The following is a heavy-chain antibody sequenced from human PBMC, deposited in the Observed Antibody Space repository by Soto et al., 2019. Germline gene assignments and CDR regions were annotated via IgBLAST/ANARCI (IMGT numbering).Heavy chain of an antibody. J-gene: IGHJ6*02. CDR1: GYTFTSYA. D-gene: IGHD6-13*01. CDR3: ARDRRIAAAPNSYSYSGMDV. V-gene: IGHV1-3*01. CDR2: INAGNGNT. Sequence: ASVKVSCKASGYTFTSYARHWVRQAPGQRLEWMGWINAGNGNTKYSQNFQGRVTITRDTSASTAYMELSSLRSEDTAVYYLARDRRIAAAPNSYSYSGMDVGVQGTTVKVS.